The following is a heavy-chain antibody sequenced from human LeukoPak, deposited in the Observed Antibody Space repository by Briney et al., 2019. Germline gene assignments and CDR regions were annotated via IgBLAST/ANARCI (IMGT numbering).Heavy chain of an antibody. CDR2: IKSKTDGGTT. D-gene: IGHD4-17*01. CDR1: GFTFSNAW. Sequence: GGSLRLSCAASGFTFSNAWMSWVRQAPGKGLEWVGRIKSKTDGGTTDYAAPVKGRFTISRDDSKNTLYLQMNSLKTEDTAVYYCTTGYPFTVTTVGKTIDYWGQGTLVTVSS. V-gene: IGHV3-15*01. CDR3: TTGYPFTVTTVGKTIDY. J-gene: IGHJ4*02.